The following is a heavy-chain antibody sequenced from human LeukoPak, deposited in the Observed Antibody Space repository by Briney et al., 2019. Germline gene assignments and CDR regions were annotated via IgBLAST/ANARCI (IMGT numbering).Heavy chain of an antibody. CDR1: GYTFTTYG. CDR2: ISAYNGNT. V-gene: IGHV1-18*04. CDR3: ARQRGSGSYYNCDY. Sequence: GASVKVSCKASGYTFTTYGISWVRQAPGQGLEWMGWISAYNGNTTYAQKLQGRVTMTTDTSMSTAYMELRSLSSDDTAVYYCARQRGSGSYYNCDYWGQGTLVTVSS. J-gene: IGHJ4*02. D-gene: IGHD3-10*01.